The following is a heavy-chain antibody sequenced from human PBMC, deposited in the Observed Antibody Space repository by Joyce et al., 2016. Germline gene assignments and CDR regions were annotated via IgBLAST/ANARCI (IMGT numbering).Heavy chain of an antibody. Sequence: QVQLVQSGPEVKKPGASVRVSCKASGYPFTDYGISWIRQVPGQWLEYMACISGHQCTTYYAQMFPGRITVSTDTSMGAAYMELRSLRSDDSAVYFCPRDPPYTSYFEYWGQGTLVTVSS. CDR2: ISGHQCTT. V-gene: IGHV1-18*04. CDR3: PRDPPYTSYFEY. D-gene: IGHD1-14*01. CDR1: GYPFTDYG. J-gene: IGHJ4*02.